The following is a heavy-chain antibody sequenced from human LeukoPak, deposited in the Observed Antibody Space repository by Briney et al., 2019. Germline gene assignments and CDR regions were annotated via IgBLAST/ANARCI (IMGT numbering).Heavy chain of an antibody. CDR1: GYSFTSYW. D-gene: IGHD1-26*01. CDR2: IDPSDSYT. CDR3: ARRLGAAQPYFDF. J-gene: IGHJ4*02. Sequence: GESLRISCKGSGYSFTSYWISWVRQMPGKGLEWMGRIDPSDSYTRYSPTFQGHVTISADKSISTAYLQWSGLKASDTAMYYCARRLGAAQPYFDFWGQGALVTVSS. V-gene: IGHV5-10-1*01.